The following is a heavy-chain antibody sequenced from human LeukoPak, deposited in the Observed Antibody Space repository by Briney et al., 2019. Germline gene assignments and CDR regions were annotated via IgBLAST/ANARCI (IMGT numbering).Heavy chain of an antibody. D-gene: IGHD2-15*01. Sequence: PGGSLRLSCAASGFTFSDYSFNWVRQAPGKGLEWVSSISSSSSYKYYADSLKGRFTISRDNAKNSLYLQVSSLRAEDTAVYYCARINDIDNSYHLDFWGHGTLVTVSS. J-gene: IGHJ4*01. CDR1: GFTFSDYS. V-gene: IGHV3-21*01. CDR3: ARINDIDNSYHLDF. CDR2: ISSSSSYK.